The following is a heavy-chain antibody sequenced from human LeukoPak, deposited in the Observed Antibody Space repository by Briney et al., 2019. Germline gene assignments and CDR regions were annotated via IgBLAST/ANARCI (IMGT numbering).Heavy chain of an antibody. Sequence: GGSLRLSCAASGFPFSSYWMHWVRQAPGKGLVWVSRINFDGSSTGYADSVKGRFTISRDNAKNSLYLQMNSLRAEDTAVYYCARESTQKAVAYDYWGQGTLVTVSS. D-gene: IGHD6-19*01. CDR3: ARESTQKAVAYDY. CDR2: INFDGSST. V-gene: IGHV3-74*01. CDR1: GFPFSSYW. J-gene: IGHJ4*02.